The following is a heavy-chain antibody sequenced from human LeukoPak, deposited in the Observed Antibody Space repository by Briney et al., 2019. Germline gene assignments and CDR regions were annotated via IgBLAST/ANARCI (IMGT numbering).Heavy chain of an antibody. V-gene: IGHV1-69*13. J-gene: IGHJ6*03. Sequence: ASVKVSCKASGGTFSSYAISWVRQAPGQGREWMGGIIPIFGTANYARKFQGRVTITADESTSTAYMELSSLRSEDTAVYYCAREAAEYYYYMDVWGKGTTVTISS. CDR1: GGTFSSYA. CDR2: IIPIFGTA. CDR3: AREAAEYYYYMDV. D-gene: IGHD6-13*01.